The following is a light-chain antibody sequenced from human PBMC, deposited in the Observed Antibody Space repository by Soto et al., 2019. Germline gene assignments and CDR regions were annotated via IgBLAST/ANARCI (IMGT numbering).Light chain of an antibody. Sequence: EIVFTQSPPPPSFSPEGKTTPPRRAQQSVSSYLAWYQQKPGQAPRLLIYDASNRATGIPARFSGSGSGTDFTLTISSLEPEDFAVYYCQQRSNWPPEITFGQGTRLEIK. V-gene: IGKV3-11*01. CDR3: QQRSNWPPEIT. J-gene: IGKJ5*01. CDR2: DAS. CDR1: QSVSSY.